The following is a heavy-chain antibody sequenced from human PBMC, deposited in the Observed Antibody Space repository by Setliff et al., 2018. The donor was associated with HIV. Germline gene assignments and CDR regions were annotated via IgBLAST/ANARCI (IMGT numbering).Heavy chain of an antibody. CDR3: ARDSRDIVVVIAQERETYYYYGMDV. V-gene: IGHV1-69*13. CDR2: IVPIFGTP. J-gene: IGHJ6*04. D-gene: IGHD2-15*01. Sequence: GASVKVSCQASGDNFNSHSISWVRQAPGQGLEWMGGIVPIFGTPTYAQKFKGRLTITADESTSTVYMELSSLRSEDTAVYFCARDSRDIVVVIAQERETYYYYGMDVWGEGTTVTVSS. CDR1: GDNFNSHS.